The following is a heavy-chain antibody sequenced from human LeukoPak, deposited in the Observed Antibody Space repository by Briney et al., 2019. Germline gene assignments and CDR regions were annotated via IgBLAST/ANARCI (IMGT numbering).Heavy chain of an antibody. CDR2: ASGSGGTT. V-gene: IGHV3-23*01. Sequence: PGGSLTLSGAAYGFTCNNYAMTWVRQAPGQGLEWVFTASGSGGTTYYADSENDRFTTSRDNSKNTLYLQMSSLRAEDTAVYYCVKDPEVRGVRDDAFDIWGQGTMVTVSS. CDR3: VKDPEVRGVRDDAFDI. J-gene: IGHJ3*02. D-gene: IGHD3-10*01. CDR1: GFTCNNYA.